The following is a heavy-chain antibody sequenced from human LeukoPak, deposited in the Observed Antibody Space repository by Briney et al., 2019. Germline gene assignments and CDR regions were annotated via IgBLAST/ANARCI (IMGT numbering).Heavy chain of an antibody. J-gene: IGHJ4*02. CDR2: INHSGST. CDR1: GGSFSGYY. V-gene: IGHV4-34*01. D-gene: IGHD3-22*01. Sequence: PSETLSLTCAVYGGSFSGYYWSWIRQPPGKGLEWIGEINHSGSTNYNPSLKSRVTISVDTSKNQFSLKLSSVTAADTAVYYCARVGAGYYYDSWGQGTLVTVSS. CDR3: ARVGAGYYYDS.